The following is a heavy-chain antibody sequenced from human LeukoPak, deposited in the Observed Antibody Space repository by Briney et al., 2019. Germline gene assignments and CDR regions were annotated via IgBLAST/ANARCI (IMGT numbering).Heavy chain of an antibody. CDR3: ARENVGGYSSGRVDY. D-gene: IGHD6-19*01. V-gene: IGHV4-30-2*01. CDR1: GGSISSGGYY. Sequence: SETLSLTCTVSGGSISSGGYYWSWIRQPPGKGLEWIGYIYHSGSTYYNPSLKSRVTISVDRSKNQFSLKLSSVTAADTAVYYCARENVGGYSSGRVDYWGQGTLVTVSS. CDR2: IYHSGST. J-gene: IGHJ4*02.